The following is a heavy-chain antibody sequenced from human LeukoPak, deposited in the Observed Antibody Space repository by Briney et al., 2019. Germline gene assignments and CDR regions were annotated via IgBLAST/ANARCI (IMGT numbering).Heavy chain of an antibody. CDR3: ARGSSGYSGYDAASDY. J-gene: IGHJ4*02. Sequence: ASVKVSCKASGYTFTSSGINWVRQAPGQGLEWMGWIGAYNGNTNYAQKFQGRVTMTIDTSTSTGYMELRSLRSDDTAVYYCARGSSGYSGYDAASDYWGRGTLVTVSS. CDR2: IGAYNGNT. V-gene: IGHV1-18*01. D-gene: IGHD5-12*01. CDR1: GYTFTSSG.